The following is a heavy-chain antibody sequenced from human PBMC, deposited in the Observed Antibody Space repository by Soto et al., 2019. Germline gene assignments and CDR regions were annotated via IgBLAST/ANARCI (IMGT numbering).Heavy chain of an antibody. CDR2: IKQDGSER. CDR3: ASLVVVRVMIGTTGFGYYFDY. Sequence: PGGSLRLSCAASGFTFNRYWMGWVRQAPGKGPERLANIKQDGSERYYVDSVKGRITISRDNVKNSVYLQMNSLRSDYTAVYFCASLVVVRVMIGTTGFGYYFDYWGQGTLVTV. D-gene: IGHD1-7*01. J-gene: IGHJ4*02. CDR1: GFTFNRYW. V-gene: IGHV3-7*01.